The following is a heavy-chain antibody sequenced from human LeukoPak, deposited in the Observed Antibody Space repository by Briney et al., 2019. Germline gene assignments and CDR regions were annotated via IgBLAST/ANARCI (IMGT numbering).Heavy chain of an antibody. J-gene: IGHJ4*02. CDR3: AGCGPCYFFDC. D-gene: IGHD2/OR15-2a*01. V-gene: IGHV4-4*02. Sequence: SETLSLTCAVSGGSIRSSNWWSWVRQPPGKGLEWMGEIYNSGSTNYNPSLKSRDTITVDNYQNLFSLKLSDVTAEDWAVYYYAGCGPCYFFDCWGQGTMVTVSS. CDR2: IYNSGST. CDR1: GGSIRSSNW.